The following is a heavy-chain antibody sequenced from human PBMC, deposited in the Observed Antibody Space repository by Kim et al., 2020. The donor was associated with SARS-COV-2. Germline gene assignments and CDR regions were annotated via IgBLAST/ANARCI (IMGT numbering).Heavy chain of an antibody. CDR3: ARDEHNSGSYRDY. CDR2: ISASNGDT. CDR1: GYTFTNYG. V-gene: IGHV1-18*04. Sequence: ASVKVSCKASGYTFTNYGISWVRQAPGQGLEWLGRISASNGDTNYVQKFRGRVTMPTATSTSTAYMELRSLRSDDTAMYYCARDEHNSGSYRDYWGQGTLVTVSS. D-gene: IGHD3-10*01. J-gene: IGHJ4*02.